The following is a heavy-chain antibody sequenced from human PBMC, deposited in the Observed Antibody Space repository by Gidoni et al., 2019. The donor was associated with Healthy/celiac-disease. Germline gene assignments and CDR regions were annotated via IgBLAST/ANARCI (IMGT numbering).Heavy chain of an antibody. CDR1: GLSLSPSGVG. J-gene: IGHJ4*02. D-gene: IGHD3-22*01. CDR3: AHRRGYTDSSGYFDL. Sequence: QITLKESGPTLVKPTQTLTLTCTFSGLSLSPSGVGVAWIRQPPGKALEWLALVYWDDDKRYSPSLKSRVTITKDTSKKQVVLTMTNMDPVDTATYYCAHRRGYTDSSGYFDLWGQGTLVTVSS. CDR2: VYWDDDK. V-gene: IGHV2-5*02.